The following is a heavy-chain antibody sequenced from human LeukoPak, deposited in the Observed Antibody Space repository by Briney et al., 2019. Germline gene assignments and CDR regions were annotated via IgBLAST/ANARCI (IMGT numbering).Heavy chain of an antibody. D-gene: IGHD3-22*01. CDR3: ARVRGYYDSSGYFDY. CDR2: ISYDGSNK. CDR1: GFTFSSYE. Sequence: GGSLRLSCAASGFTFSSYEMNWVRQAPGKGLEWVAVISYDGSNKYYADSVKGRFTISRDNSKNTLYLQMNSLRAEDTAVYYCARVRGYYDSSGYFDYWGQGTLVTVSS. V-gene: IGHV3-30*03. J-gene: IGHJ4*02.